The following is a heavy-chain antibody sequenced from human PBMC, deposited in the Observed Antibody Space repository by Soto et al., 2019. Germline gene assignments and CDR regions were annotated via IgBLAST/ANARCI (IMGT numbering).Heavy chain of an antibody. V-gene: IGHV1-69*13. CDR1: GGTFSSYA. CDR2: IIPIFGTA. J-gene: IGHJ4*02. CDR3: AREYKAPNSSGGPDYFDY. Sequence: SVKVSCKASGGTFSSYAISWVRQAPGQRLEWMGGIIPIFGTANYAQKFQGRVTITADESTSTAYMELSSLRSEDTAVYYCAREYKAPNSSGGPDYFDYWGQGTLVTVSS. D-gene: IGHD6-19*01.